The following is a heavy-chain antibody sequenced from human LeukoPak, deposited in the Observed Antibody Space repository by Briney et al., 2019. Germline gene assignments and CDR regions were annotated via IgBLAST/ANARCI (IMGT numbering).Heavy chain of an antibody. CDR2: INHSGAT. D-gene: IGHD3-16*01. CDR1: AGFFSGFY. V-gene: IGHV4-34*01. Sequence: PSETLSLTCAVYAGFFSGFYWRWIRQPPGKGREWIGEINHSGATNYHTSLKSLATISVDTSKTQFSLRLSSVAAAGTAVYYCARETDVSEYFQHWGQGTLVTVS. CDR3: ARETDVSEYFQH. J-gene: IGHJ1*01.